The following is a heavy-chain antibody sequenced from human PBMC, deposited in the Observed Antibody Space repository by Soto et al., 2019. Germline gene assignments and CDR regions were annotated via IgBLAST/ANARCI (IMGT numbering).Heavy chain of an antibody. CDR2: IYTSGDT. D-gene: IGHD7-27*01. J-gene: IGHJ4*02. Sequence: QVQLQESGPGLVKPSETLSLTCSVSGDSISSYYWSWIRQPAGKGLEWIGRIYTSGDTNYNPSLKSRVTMAVDTSKNQFSRKLSSVTAADTAVYYCAREFTETGDGPTTFYFDYWGQGTLGTVFS. V-gene: IGHV4-4*07. CDR3: AREFTETGDGPTTFYFDY. CDR1: GDSISSYY.